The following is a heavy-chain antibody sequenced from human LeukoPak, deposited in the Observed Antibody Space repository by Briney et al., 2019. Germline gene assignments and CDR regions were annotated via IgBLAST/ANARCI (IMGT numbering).Heavy chain of an antibody. D-gene: IGHD1-26*01. V-gene: IGHV4-59*01. Sequence: SETLSLTCTVSGGSINNYYWSWIRQPPGKGLEWIGYIYYSGSTNYNPSLKSRVTISVDTSKNQFSLKLSSVTAADTAVYYCARGDGMDIWGQGTMVTVSS. CDR1: GGSINNYY. CDR2: IYYSGST. J-gene: IGHJ3*02. CDR3: ARGDGMDI.